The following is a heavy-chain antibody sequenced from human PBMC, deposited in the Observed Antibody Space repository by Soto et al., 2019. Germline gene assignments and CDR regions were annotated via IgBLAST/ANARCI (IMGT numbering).Heavy chain of an antibody. Sequence: PSETLSLTCTVSVGSISSYYWSWIRQPPGKGLEWIGYIYYSGSTNXXPSLKSRVXISVDTSKNQFXLKLSXFTSADTAVYYCARDSYDDMVFDPWGQGTLVTVSX. D-gene: IGHD3-9*01. CDR3: ARDSYDDMVFDP. CDR2: IYYSGST. J-gene: IGHJ5*02. V-gene: IGHV4-59*01. CDR1: VGSISSYY.